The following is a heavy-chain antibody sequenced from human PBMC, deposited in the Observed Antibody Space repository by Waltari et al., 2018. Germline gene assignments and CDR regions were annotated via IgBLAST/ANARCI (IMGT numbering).Heavy chain of an antibody. Sequence: QVQLVQSGAEVKKPGASVKVSCKVSGYTLTELSMHWVRQAPGKGLEWMGGFDPEDGETIYAQKFQGRVTMTEDTSTDTAYMELSSLRSEDTAVYYCATLLGYYYDSLPNRPFDPWGQGTLVTVSS. CDR3: ATLLGYYYDSLPNRPFDP. CDR2: FDPEDGET. CDR1: GYTLTELS. J-gene: IGHJ5*02. V-gene: IGHV1-24*01. D-gene: IGHD3-22*01.